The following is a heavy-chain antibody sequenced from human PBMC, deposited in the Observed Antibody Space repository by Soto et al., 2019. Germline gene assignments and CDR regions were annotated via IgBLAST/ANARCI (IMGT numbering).Heavy chain of an antibody. J-gene: IGHJ4*02. CDR3: ARDNGYSYGYTLDH. D-gene: IGHD5-18*01. CDR1: GGSICSYY. CDR2: IYYSGST. Sequence: PSETLSLTCTVSGGSICSYYRSWIRQPPGKGLEWIGYIYYSGSTNYNPSLKSRVTISVDTSKNQFSLKLSSVTAADTAVYYCARDNGYSYGYTLDHWGQGTLVTVSS. V-gene: IGHV4-59*01.